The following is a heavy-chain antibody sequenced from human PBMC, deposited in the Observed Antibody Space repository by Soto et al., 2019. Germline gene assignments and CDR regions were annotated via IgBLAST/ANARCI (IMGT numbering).Heavy chain of an antibody. CDR2: ISGTGGST. CDR1: GFTFTSYA. Sequence: PGGSLRLSCAASGFTFTSYAMTWVRQAPGKGLEWVSGISGTGGSTYYADSVKGRFTISRDKSKNTLYLHVNSLRAEDTAVCYCARGSAYSDYDLEYWGQGTLVTVS. J-gene: IGHJ4*02. D-gene: IGHD4-17*01. V-gene: IGHV3-23*01. CDR3: ARGSAYSDYDLEY.